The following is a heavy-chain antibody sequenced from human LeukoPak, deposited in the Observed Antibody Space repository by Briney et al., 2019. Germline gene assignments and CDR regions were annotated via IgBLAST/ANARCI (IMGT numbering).Heavy chain of an antibody. J-gene: IGHJ4*02. Sequence: PGGSLRLSCAASGFTFSTYSMNWVRQAPGKGLEWVSYIGGSTGAIYYADSVKGRFTISRDNANNLLYLQMYSLRAEDTAIYYCARERMSNSCLDSWGQGTLVTVSS. CDR2: IGGSTGAI. V-gene: IGHV3-48*01. CDR1: GFTFSTYS. D-gene: IGHD6-13*01. CDR3: ARERMSNSCLDS.